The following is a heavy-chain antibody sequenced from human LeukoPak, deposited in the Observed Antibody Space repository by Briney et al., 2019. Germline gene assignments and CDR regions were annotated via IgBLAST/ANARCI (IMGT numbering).Heavy chain of an antibody. J-gene: IGHJ5*02. V-gene: IGHV3-23*01. CDR2: ISHDGRNA. D-gene: IGHD6-19*01. CDR3: AKDGAQYSSGPECDP. Sequence: GGSLRLSCAASGLPFSGTAMSWVRQAPGKGLEWVSAISHDGRNAYYADSVKGRFTISRDNSKKTGSLEISSLTAADTGVYYCAKDGAQYSSGPECDPRGQGALVTVSP. CDR1: GLPFSGTA.